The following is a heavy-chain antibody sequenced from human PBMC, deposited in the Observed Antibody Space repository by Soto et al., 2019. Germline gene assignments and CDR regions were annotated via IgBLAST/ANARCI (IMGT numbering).Heavy chain of an antibody. D-gene: IGHD3-10*01. Sequence: PSETLSLTCTVSGVSVSSGSYYWTWIRQPPGKGLEWIGYIYYSGSTNYNPSLKSRVTISVDTSKNQFSLKLSSVTAADTAVYYCARARITMVRGVIGYYYYGMDVWGQGTTVTVSS. V-gene: IGHV4-61*01. J-gene: IGHJ6*02. CDR2: IYYSGST. CDR3: ARARITMVRGVIGYYYYGMDV. CDR1: GVSVSSGSYY.